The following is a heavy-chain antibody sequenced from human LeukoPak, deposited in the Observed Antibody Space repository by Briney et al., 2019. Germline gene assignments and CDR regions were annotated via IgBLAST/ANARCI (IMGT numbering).Heavy chain of an antibody. J-gene: IGHJ4*02. CDR2: ISGSGGST. Sequence: PGGSLRLSCAASGFTFSSYAMSWVRQAPGKGLEWVSAISGSGGSTYYADSVKGRFTISRDNSKNTLYLQMNSLRAEDTAVYYCAKPKRITMVRGVMFDYWGQGTLVTVSS. D-gene: IGHD3-10*01. CDR1: GFTFSSYA. V-gene: IGHV3-23*01. CDR3: AKPKRITMVRGVMFDY.